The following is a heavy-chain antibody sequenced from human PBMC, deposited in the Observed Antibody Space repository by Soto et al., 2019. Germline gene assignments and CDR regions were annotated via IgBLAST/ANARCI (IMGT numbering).Heavy chain of an antibody. CDR1: GGTFSSYA. Sequence: AASVKVSCKASGGTFSSYAISWVRQAPGQGLEWMGGIIPIFGTANYAQKFQGRVTITADESTSTAYMELSSLRSEDTAVYYCARETGAYYYGMDVWGQGTTVTVSS. J-gene: IGHJ6*02. D-gene: IGHD3-10*01. V-gene: IGHV1-69*13. CDR3: ARETGAYYYGMDV. CDR2: IIPIFGTA.